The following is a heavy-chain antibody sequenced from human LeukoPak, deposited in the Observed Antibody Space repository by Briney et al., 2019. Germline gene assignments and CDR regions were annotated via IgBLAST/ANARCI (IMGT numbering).Heavy chain of an antibody. V-gene: IGHV3-30-3*02. J-gene: IGHJ5*02. CDR3: AKTPGIAVAGTPVYWFDP. CDR2: ISYDGSNK. D-gene: IGHD6-19*01. CDR1: GFTFSSYA. Sequence: GRSLRLSCAASGFTFSSYAMHWVRQAPGKGLEWVAVISYDGSNKYYADSVKGRFTISRDNSKNTLYLQMNSLRAEDTAVYYCAKTPGIAVAGTPVYWFDPWGQGTLVTVSS.